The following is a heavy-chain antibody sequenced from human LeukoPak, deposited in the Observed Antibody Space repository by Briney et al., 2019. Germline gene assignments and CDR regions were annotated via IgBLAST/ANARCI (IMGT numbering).Heavy chain of an antibody. CDR1: GFTFSSYC. CDR2: ISSSSSYI. J-gene: IGHJ4*02. CDR3: ARDEVARLPLDY. D-gene: IGHD6-25*01. V-gene: IGHV3-21*01. Sequence: GGSLRLSCAASGFTFSSYCMNWVRQAPGKGLEWVSSISSSSSYIYYADSVKGRFTISRDNAKNSLYLQMNSLRAEDTAVCYCARDEVARLPLDYWGQGTLVTVSS.